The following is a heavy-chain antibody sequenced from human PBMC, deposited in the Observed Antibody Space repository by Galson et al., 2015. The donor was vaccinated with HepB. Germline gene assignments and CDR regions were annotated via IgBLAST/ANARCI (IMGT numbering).Heavy chain of an antibody. Sequence: SVKVSCKVSGYTLTELSMHWVRQAPGKGLEWMGGFDPEDGETIYAQKFQGRVTMTEDTSTDTAYMELSSLRSEDTAVYYCATASQIGSGSYYNDFDYWGQGTLVTASS. J-gene: IGHJ4*02. CDR1: GYTLTELS. D-gene: IGHD3-10*01. CDR2: FDPEDGET. V-gene: IGHV1-24*01. CDR3: ATASQIGSGSYYNDFDY.